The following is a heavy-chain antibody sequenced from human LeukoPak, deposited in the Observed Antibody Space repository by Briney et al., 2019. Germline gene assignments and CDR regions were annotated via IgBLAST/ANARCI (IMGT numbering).Heavy chain of an antibody. D-gene: IGHD4-23*01. Sequence: SETLSLTCTVSGGSISSGSYYWSWIRQPAGKGLEWIGYIYYSGSTYYNPSLKSRVTISVDTSKNQFSLKLSSVTAADTAVYYCASSYDYGGNYSGTGFDYWGQGTLVTVSS. CDR1: GGSISSGSYY. CDR2: IYYSGST. J-gene: IGHJ4*02. V-gene: IGHV4-30-4*08. CDR3: ASSYDYGGNYSGTGFDY.